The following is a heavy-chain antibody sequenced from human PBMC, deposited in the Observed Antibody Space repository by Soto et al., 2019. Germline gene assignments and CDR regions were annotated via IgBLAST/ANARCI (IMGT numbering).Heavy chain of an antibody. CDR2: ISSSSSYI. Sequence: GGSLRLSCAASGFTFSSYSMNWVRQAPGKGLEWVSSISSSSSYIYYADSVKGRFTISRDNAKNSLYLQMNSLRAEDTAVYYCARGGDIVLMVYAIGAYYYGMDVWAQGTTVTAP. CDR3: ARGGDIVLMVYAIGAYYYGMDV. J-gene: IGHJ6*02. CDR1: GFTFSSYS. V-gene: IGHV3-21*01. D-gene: IGHD2-8*01.